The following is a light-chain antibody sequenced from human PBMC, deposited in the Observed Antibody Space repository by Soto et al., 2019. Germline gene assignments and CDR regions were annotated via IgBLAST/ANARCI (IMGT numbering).Light chain of an antibody. CDR1: QSLLHRNGYNY. Sequence: DIVMTQSPLSLPVTPGEPASISCRSSQSLLHRNGYNYLDWYLQKPGQAPQLLIYLGSNRASGVPDRFSGSGSGTDFTLKIGRVESEDVGVYYCMQPLQTPRYTFGQGTKLEIK. CDR3: MQPLQTPRYT. V-gene: IGKV2-28*01. CDR2: LGS. J-gene: IGKJ2*01.